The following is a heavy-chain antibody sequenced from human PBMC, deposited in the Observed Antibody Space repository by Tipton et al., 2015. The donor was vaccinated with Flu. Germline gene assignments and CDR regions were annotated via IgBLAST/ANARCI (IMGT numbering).Heavy chain of an antibody. J-gene: IGHJ4*02. CDR1: GGSISTSY. D-gene: IGHD1-26*01. CDR2: ISTSGST. CDR3: ARDHYERVGATDY. V-gene: IGHV4-4*07. Sequence: TLSLTCTVSGGSISTSYWSWIRQPAGKGLEWIGRISTSGSTNYNASLESRVTLSRDTSKNHISLRLTSATAADTALYYCARDHYERVGATDYWGQGTLVTVSS.